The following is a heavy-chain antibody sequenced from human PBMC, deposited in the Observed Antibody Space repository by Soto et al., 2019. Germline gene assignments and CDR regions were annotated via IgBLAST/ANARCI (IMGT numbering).Heavy chain of an antibody. CDR3: TRDGLPDCSSTSCYMYYYGMDV. CDR1: VFTFGDYA. V-gene: IGHV3-49*03. D-gene: IGHD2-2*02. CDR2: IRSKAYGGTT. Sequence: WSLRLSCTASVFTFGDYAMSWFRQAPGKGLEWVGFIRSKAYGGTTEYAASVKGRFTISRDDSKSIAYLQMNSLKTEDTAVYYCTRDGLPDCSSTSCYMYYYGMDVWGQGTTVTVSS. J-gene: IGHJ6*02.